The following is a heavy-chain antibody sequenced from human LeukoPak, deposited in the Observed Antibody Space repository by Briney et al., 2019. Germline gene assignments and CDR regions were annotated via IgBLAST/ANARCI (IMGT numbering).Heavy chain of an antibody. CDR2: IHYSGST. J-gene: IGHJ1*01. V-gene: IGHV4-59*01. CDR3: ARESSGGGLFQH. Sequence: SETLSLTCTVSGGSISTYYWSWIRQPPGKGLEWIGYIHYSGSTNYNPSLKSRVTISVDTSRNQISLNLRSVTAADTAVYYCARESSGGGLFQHWGQGTLVTVSS. CDR1: GGSISTYY. D-gene: IGHD1-26*01.